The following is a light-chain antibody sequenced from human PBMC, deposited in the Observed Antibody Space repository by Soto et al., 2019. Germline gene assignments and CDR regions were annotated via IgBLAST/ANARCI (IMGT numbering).Light chain of an antibody. CDR2: EVN. CDR1: SSDVGGYTY. V-gene: IGLV2-14*01. Sequence: QSALTQPASVSGSPRQSITISCTGASSDVGGYTYVSWYQRHPGKAPKLIIYEVNNRPSGVSHRFSGSKSGNTASLTISGLQAEDEADYYCSSYTSSSTLYVFGTGTKVTAL. J-gene: IGLJ1*01. CDR3: SSYTSSSTLYV.